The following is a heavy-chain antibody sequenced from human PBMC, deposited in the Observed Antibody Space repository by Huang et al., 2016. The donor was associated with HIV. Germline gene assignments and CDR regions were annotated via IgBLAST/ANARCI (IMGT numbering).Heavy chain of an antibody. J-gene: IGHJ4*02. V-gene: IGHV1-18*04. D-gene: IGHD3-16*01. CDR3: ARTKGEFDF. CDR2: SIGDNGST. CDR1: GYKFHIYE. Sequence: QIHLVQSGPEVKQPGASVKVSCKASGYKFHIYEITWVRQNHGQGLEWMGCSIGDNGSTRFAQKFQARRTMTPDFSTSTAYLELRRLRLDDTAVYYCARTKGEFDFWGQGALVTVSS.